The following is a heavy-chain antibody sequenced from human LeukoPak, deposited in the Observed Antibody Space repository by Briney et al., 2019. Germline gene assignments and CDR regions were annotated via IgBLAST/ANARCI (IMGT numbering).Heavy chain of an antibody. CDR1: GGSISSGDYY. CDR2: IYYTGST. CDR3: ARAMGLRPFDF. Sequence: PSQILSLTCSVSGGSISSGDYYWTWIRQPLGKGLEWIGYIYYTGSTYYNASLKSRVTISSDTSMNLFSLKLRSVTAADTAVYFCARAMGLRPFDFWGQGTLVTVSS. D-gene: IGHD2-15*01. V-gene: IGHV4-30-4*01. J-gene: IGHJ4*02.